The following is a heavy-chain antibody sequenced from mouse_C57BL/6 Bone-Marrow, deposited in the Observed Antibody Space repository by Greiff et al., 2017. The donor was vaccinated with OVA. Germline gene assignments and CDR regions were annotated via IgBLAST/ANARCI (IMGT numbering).Heavy chain of an antibody. J-gene: IGHJ4*01. Sequence: EVNVVESEGGLVQPGSSMKLSCTASGFTFSDYYMAWVRQVPEKGLEWVANINYDGSSTYYLDSLKSRFIISRDNAKNILYLQMSSLKSEDTATYYCARGNYYGRMDYWGQGTSVTVSS. D-gene: IGHD1-1*01. CDR3: ARGNYYGRMDY. CDR1: GFTFSDYY. V-gene: IGHV5-16*01. CDR2: INYDGSST.